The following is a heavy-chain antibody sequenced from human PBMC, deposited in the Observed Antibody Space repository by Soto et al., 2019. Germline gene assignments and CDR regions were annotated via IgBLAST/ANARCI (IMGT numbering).Heavy chain of an antibody. J-gene: IGHJ4*01. V-gene: IGHV3-20*04. CDR1: GFTFDEYA. CDR3: ASSLR. Sequence: GGSLRLSCAASGFTFDEYALTWVRQAPGKGLEWVAGINWNGGSKGYADSVKGRFTISRDSAKNSLYLQMNSLRAEDTALYYCASSLRWGQGTLVTVSS. CDR2: INWNGGSK.